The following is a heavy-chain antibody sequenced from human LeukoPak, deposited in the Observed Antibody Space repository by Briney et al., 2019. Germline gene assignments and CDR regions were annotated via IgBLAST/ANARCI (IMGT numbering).Heavy chain of an antibody. J-gene: IGHJ4*02. CDR3: AAYGDSTYGFDY. CDR2: IIPIFGTA. V-gene: IGHV1-69*13. D-gene: IGHD4-17*01. Sequence: SVKVSCKASGYTFTGYYMHWVRQAPGQGLEWMGGIIPIFGTANYAQKFQGRVTITADESTSTAYMELSRLRSDDTAVYYCAAYGDSTYGFDYWGQGTLVTVSS. CDR1: GYTFTGYY.